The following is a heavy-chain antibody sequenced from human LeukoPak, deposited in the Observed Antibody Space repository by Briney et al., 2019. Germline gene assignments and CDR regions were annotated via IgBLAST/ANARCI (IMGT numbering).Heavy chain of an antibody. Sequence: PSETLSLTCTVSGGSISSYYWSWIRQPPGKGLEWIGYIYYSGSTNYNPSLKSRVTISVDTSKNQFSLKLSSVTAADTAVDYCARLYCSGGSCAPDYWGQGTLVTVSS. V-gene: IGHV4-59*08. CDR1: GGSISSYY. CDR3: ARLYCSGGSCAPDY. J-gene: IGHJ4*02. D-gene: IGHD2-15*01. CDR2: IYYSGST.